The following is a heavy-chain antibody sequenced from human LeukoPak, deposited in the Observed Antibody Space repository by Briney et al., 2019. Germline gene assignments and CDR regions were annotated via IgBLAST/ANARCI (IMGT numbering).Heavy chain of an antibody. Sequence: PSETLSLTCAVSGGSISSGGYSWSWIWQPPGMGLEWIGYIYYTGTTNYNPSLKSRVTISVDTSKNQFSLELTSVTAADTAVYYCARGSYDFWSGYPWFDPWGQGTLVTVSS. D-gene: IGHD3-3*01. CDR1: GGSISSGGYS. V-gene: IGHV4-61*08. CDR3: ARGSYDFWSGYPWFDP. CDR2: IYYTGTT. J-gene: IGHJ5*02.